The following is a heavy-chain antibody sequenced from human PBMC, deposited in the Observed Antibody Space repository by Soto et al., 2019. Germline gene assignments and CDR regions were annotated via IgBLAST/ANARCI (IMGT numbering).Heavy chain of an antibody. J-gene: IGHJ6*02. CDR3: ARGRRIMITFGGVIVMSYYGMDV. Sequence: ASVKVSCKXSGYTFTGYYMHWVRQAPGQGLEWMGWINPNSGGTNYAQKFQGWVTMTRDTSISTAYMELSRLRSDDTAVYYCARGRRIMITFGGVIVMSYYGMDVWGQGTTVTVSS. CDR1: GYTFTGYY. D-gene: IGHD3-16*02. V-gene: IGHV1-2*04. CDR2: INPNSGGT.